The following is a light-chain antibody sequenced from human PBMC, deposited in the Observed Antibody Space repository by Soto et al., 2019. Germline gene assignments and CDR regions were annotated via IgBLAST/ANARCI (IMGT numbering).Light chain of an antibody. CDR1: QSISSN. J-gene: IGKJ1*01. V-gene: IGKV3-15*01. CDR3: QRYGSSRPWT. CDR2: RTS. Sequence: EIVMTQSPATLSVSPGERATLSCRASQSISSNLAWYQQKPGQAPRLLMFRTSSRATGFPARSSGSGSGTEFTLTISRLEPADFAVYYCQRYGSSRPWTFGQGTKVDIK.